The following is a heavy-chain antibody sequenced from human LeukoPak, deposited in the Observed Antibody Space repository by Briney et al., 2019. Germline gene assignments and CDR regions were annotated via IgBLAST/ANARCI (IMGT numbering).Heavy chain of an antibody. V-gene: IGHV4-34*01. CDR2: INHSGGT. J-gene: IGHJ5*02. CDR1: GGSFSGYY. Sequence: SETLSLTCAVYGGSFSGYYWSWIRQPPGKGLEWIGEINHSGGTNYNPSLKSRVTISVDTSKNQFSLKLSSVTAADTAVYYCARGLGQQNWFDPWGQGTLVTVSS. CDR3: ARGLGQQNWFDP. D-gene: IGHD1-1*01.